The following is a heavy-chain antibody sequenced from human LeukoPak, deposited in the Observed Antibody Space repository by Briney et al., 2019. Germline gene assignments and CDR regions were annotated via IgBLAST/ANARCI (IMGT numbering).Heavy chain of an antibody. V-gene: IGHV3-23*01. CDR3: ARDYKYAFDN. J-gene: IGHJ4*02. CDR2: VSDSGGRT. D-gene: IGHD5-24*01. CDR1: GITLSNYG. Sequence: GGSLRLSCAVSGITLSNYGMSWVRQAPGKGLEWVAGVSDSGGRTNYADSVKGRFTISRDNSRNTLYLQMNSLRVEDTAVYYCARDYKYAFDNWGQGTLVTVSS.